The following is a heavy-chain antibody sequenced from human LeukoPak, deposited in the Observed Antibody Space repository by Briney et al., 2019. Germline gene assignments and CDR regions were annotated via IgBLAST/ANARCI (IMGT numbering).Heavy chain of an antibody. D-gene: IGHD3-10*01. V-gene: IGHV4-34*01. CDR2: INQSGST. Sequence: SETLSLTCTVYGGSFSGYYWSWIRQPPGKGLEWIGEINQSGSTNYNLSLKSRVTISVDTSKNQFSLKLSSVTAADTAVYYCARDELRYGSGSYYRIFDYWGQGTLVTVPS. CDR1: GGSFSGYY. J-gene: IGHJ4*02. CDR3: ARDELRYGSGSYYRIFDY.